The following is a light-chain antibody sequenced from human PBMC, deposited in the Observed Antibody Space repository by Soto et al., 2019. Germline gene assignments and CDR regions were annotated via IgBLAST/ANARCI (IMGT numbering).Light chain of an antibody. J-gene: IGKJ1*01. V-gene: IGKV3-20*01. CDR3: QHYGSSTRT. CDR1: QSVISTY. Sequence: EVVLTQSPGTLSLSRGERATLSCRASQSVISTYLAWYQQKPGQPPRLLIYSASSRDTGIPDRFSGSGSGTDFTLTINRLEPEDFAVYYCQHYGSSTRTFGRGTKVEIK. CDR2: SAS.